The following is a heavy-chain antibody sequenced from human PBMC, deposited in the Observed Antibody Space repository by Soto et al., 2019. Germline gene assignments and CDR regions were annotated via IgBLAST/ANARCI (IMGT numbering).Heavy chain of an antibody. Sequence: QVQLQQWGAGLLKPSETLSLTCAVYGGSFSGYYWSWIRQPPGKGLEWIGEINHSGSTNYNPSLMRRVSISVDTSKNLFSLKLSSVTSADTAVYYCARGPRRVGSSSWYFSGWFDPWGQGTLVTVSS. CDR2: INHSGST. CDR3: ARGPRRVGSSSWYFSGWFDP. CDR1: GGSFSGYY. V-gene: IGHV4-34*01. D-gene: IGHD6-13*01. J-gene: IGHJ5*02.